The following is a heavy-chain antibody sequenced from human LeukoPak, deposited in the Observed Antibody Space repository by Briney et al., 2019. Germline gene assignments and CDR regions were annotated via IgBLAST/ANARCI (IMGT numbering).Heavy chain of an antibody. CDR3: ARGYSSSFYFDY. V-gene: IGHV3-21*01. CDR2: ITISSSYI. J-gene: IGHJ4*02. D-gene: IGHD6-6*01. Sequence: GGSLRLSCAASGFTFSSYSMNWVRLAPGKGLECVSSITISSSYIYYADSVKGRFTISRDNAKNSLYLQMSSLRVEDTAVYYCARGYSSSFYFDYWGQGTLVTVPS. CDR1: GFTFSSYS.